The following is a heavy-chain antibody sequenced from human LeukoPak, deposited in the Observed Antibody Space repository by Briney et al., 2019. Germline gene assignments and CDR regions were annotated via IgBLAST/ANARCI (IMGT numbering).Heavy chain of an antibody. D-gene: IGHD5-24*01. CDR1: GHTFTSYY. CDR3: ARDYYGRWLQPLFDY. Sequence: GASVKVSCKASGHTFTSYYMHWVRQAPGQGLEWMGIINPSGGSTSYAQKFQGRVTMTRDTSTSTVYMELSSLRSEDTAVYYCARDYYGRWLQPLFDYWGQGTLVTVSS. V-gene: IGHV1-46*01. J-gene: IGHJ4*02. CDR2: INPSGGST.